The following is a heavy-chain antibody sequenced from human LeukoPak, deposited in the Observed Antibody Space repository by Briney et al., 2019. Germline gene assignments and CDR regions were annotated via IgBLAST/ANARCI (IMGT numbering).Heavy chain of an antibody. Sequence: ASVKVSCKVSGYTLTELSMHWVRQAPGQGLEWMGWINPNSGGTNYAQKFRGRVTMTRDTSISTAYMELSRLRSDDTAVYYCARVSRRGWYSSSHYFDYWGQGTLVTVSS. J-gene: IGHJ4*02. CDR2: INPNSGGT. CDR3: ARVSRRGWYSSSHYFDY. CDR1: GYTLTELS. V-gene: IGHV1-2*02. D-gene: IGHD6-6*01.